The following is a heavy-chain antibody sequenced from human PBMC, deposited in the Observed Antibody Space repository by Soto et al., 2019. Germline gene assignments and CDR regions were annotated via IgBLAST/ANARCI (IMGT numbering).Heavy chain of an antibody. CDR2: ISSASNDI. CDR1: GFTFSRYS. V-gene: IGHV3-21*06. CDR3: ARVGY. J-gene: IGHJ4*02. Sequence: GGSLRLSCTASGFTFSRYSMNWVRQAPGKGLEWVASISSASNDITYADSVKGRFIISRDNAKNSLFLQMNDLRPEDTALYYCARVGYWRQGTLVTVSS.